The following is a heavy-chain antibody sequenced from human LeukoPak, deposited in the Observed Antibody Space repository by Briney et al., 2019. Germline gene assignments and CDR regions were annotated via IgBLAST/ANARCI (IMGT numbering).Heavy chain of an antibody. J-gene: IGHJ4*02. V-gene: IGHV3-21*01. CDR3: ARDRDYYYDSSGYPDLPYFDY. CDR1: GFTFSSYS. CDR2: ISSSSSYI. Sequence: PGGSLRLSCAASGFTFSSYSMNWVRQAPGKGREWVSSISSSSSYIYYADSVKGRFTISRDNAKNSLYLQMNSLRAEDTAVYYCARDRDYYYDSSGYPDLPYFDYWGQGTLVTVSS. D-gene: IGHD3-22*01.